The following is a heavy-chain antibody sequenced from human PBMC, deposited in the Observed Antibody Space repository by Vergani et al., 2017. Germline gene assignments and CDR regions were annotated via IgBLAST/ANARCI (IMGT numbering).Heavy chain of an antibody. CDR3: ARWNSGGSFKTEYYYYYYGMDV. Sequence: QVQLVESGGGVVQPGRSLRLSCAASGFTFSSYAMHWVRQAPGKGLEWVAVISYDGSNKYYADSVKGRFTISRDNSKNTLYLQMNSLRAEDTAVYYCARWNSGGSFKTEYYYYYYGMDVWGQGTTVTVSS. J-gene: IGHJ6*02. D-gene: IGHD1-26*01. V-gene: IGHV3-30*01. CDR1: GFTFSSYA. CDR2: ISYDGSNK.